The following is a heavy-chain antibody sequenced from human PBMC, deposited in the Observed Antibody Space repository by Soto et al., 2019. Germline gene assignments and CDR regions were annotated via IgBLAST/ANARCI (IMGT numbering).Heavy chain of an antibody. D-gene: IGHD6-19*01. CDR3: ATDFGGEYSSGWYGYFQH. Sequence: QVQLVESGGGVVQPGRSLRLSCAASGFTFSSYGMHWVRQAPGKGLEWVAVILYDGTNKYYADSVKGRFTISRDNSRNTLYLQMNSLRAEDTAVYYCATDFGGEYSSGWYGYFQHWGQGSLVTVSS. J-gene: IGHJ1*01. CDR1: GFTFSSYG. CDR2: ILYDGTNK. V-gene: IGHV3-30*03.